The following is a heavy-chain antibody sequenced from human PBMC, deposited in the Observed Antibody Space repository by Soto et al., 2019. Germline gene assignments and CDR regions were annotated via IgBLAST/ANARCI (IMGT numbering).Heavy chain of an antibody. CDR1: GYTFENYA. V-gene: IGHV1-3*05. J-gene: IGHJ4*02. CDR2: IHAGQGNT. D-gene: IGHD3-10*01. Sequence: QVRLVQSGAEEKKPGASVRLSCKAAGYTFENYALHWVRQAPGQGLEWMGWIHAGQGNTRYAHNFQGRVIITRDTSASAANIELSNLRSDDTALYYCARVTFHRLDNWGQGTLLSVSS. CDR3: ARVTFHRLDN.